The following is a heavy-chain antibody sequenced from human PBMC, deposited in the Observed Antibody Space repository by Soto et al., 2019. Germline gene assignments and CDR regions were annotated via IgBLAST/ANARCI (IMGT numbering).Heavy chain of an antibody. J-gene: IGHJ6*02. CDR1: GYTFTTYD. V-gene: IGHV1-8*01. Sequence: ASVKVSCKASGYTFTTYDINWVRQAPGQGLEWLGWMDPNSGGTGYAQNFQGRITMTRNISRNTAHMELSSLQSEDTAVYYCARERKFDFWRKGLDVWGQGTTVTASS. CDR3: ARERKFDFWRKGLDV. D-gene: IGHD3-3*01. CDR2: MDPNSGGT.